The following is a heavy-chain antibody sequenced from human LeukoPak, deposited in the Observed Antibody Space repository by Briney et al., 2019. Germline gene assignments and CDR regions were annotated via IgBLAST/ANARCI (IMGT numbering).Heavy chain of an antibody. CDR3: ARMDAGKKHWNDVDYYYYYGMDV. D-gene: IGHD1-1*01. J-gene: IGHJ6*02. V-gene: IGHV1-2*02. Sequence: ASVKVSCKASGYTFTGYYMHWVRQAPGQGLEWMGWINPNSGGTNYAQKFQGRVTMTRDTSISTAYMELSRLRSDDTAVYYCARMDAGKKHWNDVDYYYYYGMDVWGQGTTVTVSS. CDR2: INPNSGGT. CDR1: GYTFTGYY.